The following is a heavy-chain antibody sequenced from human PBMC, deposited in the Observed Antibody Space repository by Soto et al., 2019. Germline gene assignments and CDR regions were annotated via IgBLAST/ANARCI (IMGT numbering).Heavy chain of an antibody. CDR3: ARDLVGASDPYGLDV. D-gene: IGHD1-26*01. CDR2: IWHDGNNK. Sequence: GGSLRLSCAASGFTFSNYGMHWVRQAPGKGLEWVAIIWHDGNNKYYADSVRGRFIISRDNSKNRLYLQMNSLRAEDTAVYYCARDLVGASDPYGLDVWGQGTPVTVSS. CDR1: GFTFSNYG. J-gene: IGHJ6*02. V-gene: IGHV3-33*01.